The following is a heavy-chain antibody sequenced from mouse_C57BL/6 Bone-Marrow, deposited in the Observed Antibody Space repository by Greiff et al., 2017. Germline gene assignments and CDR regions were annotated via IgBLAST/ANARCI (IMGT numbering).Heavy chain of an antibody. V-gene: IGHV5-2*01. Sequence: VKLQESGGGLVQPGESLKLSCESNEYEFPSHDMSWVRKTPEKRLELVAAINSDGGSTYYPDTMARRFIISRDTTNKTLYLQMSSLTSEHTALYYCANKSYYYGSRCFDYWGQGTTLTVSS. J-gene: IGHJ2*01. CDR2: INSDGGST. CDR1: EYEFPSHD. CDR3: ANKSYYYGSRCFDY. D-gene: IGHD1-1*01.